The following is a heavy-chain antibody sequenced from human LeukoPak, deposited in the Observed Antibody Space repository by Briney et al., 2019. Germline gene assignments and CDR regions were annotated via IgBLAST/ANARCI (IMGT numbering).Heavy chain of an antibody. CDR1: GFTFSSYW. CDR2: IKQDGSEK. Sequence: GGSLRLSCAASGFTFSSYWMTWVRQAPGKGLEWVANIKQDGSEKYYVDSVKGRFTISRDNAKNSLYPQMNSLRAEDTALYYCARDKGYPDDWGQGTLVTVSS. CDR3: ARDKGYPDD. J-gene: IGHJ4*02. D-gene: IGHD5-12*01. V-gene: IGHV3-7*04.